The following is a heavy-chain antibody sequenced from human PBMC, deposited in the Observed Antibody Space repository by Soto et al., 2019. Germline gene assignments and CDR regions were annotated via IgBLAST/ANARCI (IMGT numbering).Heavy chain of an antibody. Sequence: GGSLGLACASSGFRVNIYVIHWVRQAPGEGLVWVSRINGDGSTTNYADSVKGRFASSRDNAKNTLYLQMNSLRAEDTAVYYCARGGSGAFYLDSWGQGTLVTVSS. V-gene: IGHV3-74*01. J-gene: IGHJ4*02. D-gene: IGHD3-10*01. CDR3: ARGGSGAFYLDS. CDR1: GFRVNIYV. CDR2: INGDGSTT.